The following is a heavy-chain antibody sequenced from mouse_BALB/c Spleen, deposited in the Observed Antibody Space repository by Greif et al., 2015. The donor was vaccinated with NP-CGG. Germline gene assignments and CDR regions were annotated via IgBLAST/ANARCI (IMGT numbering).Heavy chain of an antibody. J-gene: IGHJ4*01. CDR2: ISSGGSYT. CDR1: GFTFSSYA. V-gene: IGHV5-9-1*01. D-gene: IGHD1-1*01. Sequence: EVKLMESGGGLVKPGGSLKLSCAASGFTFSSYAMSWVRQTPEKRLEWVATISSGGSYTYYPDSVKGRFTISRDNAKNTLYLQMSSLRSEDTAMYYCARGRNYYGSRPYYAMDYWGQGTSVTVSS. CDR3: ARGRNYYGSRPYYAMDY.